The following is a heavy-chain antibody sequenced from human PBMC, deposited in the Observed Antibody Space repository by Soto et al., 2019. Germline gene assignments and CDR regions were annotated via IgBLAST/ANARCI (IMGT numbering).Heavy chain of an antibody. J-gene: IGHJ6*02. D-gene: IGHD2-21*01. CDR1: GITFRTYG. V-gene: IGHV3-30*03. Sequence: QVQLVESGGGVVQTRRSLRLSCAASGITFRTYGMHWVRQALGKGLEWVAVISYDGSNEYYADSVKGRFTISRDNSKNTLYLQMDSLRDDETAVYYCATSPICHYHYEMDVCGPGTTVTVSS. CDR2: ISYDGSNE. CDR3: ATSPICHYHYEMDV.